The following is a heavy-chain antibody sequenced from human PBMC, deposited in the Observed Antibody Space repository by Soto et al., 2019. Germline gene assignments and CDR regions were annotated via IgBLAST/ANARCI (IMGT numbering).Heavy chain of an antibody. J-gene: IGHJ4*02. D-gene: IGHD1-1*01. CDR3: AKDMESWNHGALHY. CDR1: GFTFNSYA. CDR2: VNSGGDTT. V-gene: IGHV3-23*01. Sequence: EVQLLESGGGLVLPGGSLRLSCEGSGFTFNSYAMSWVRRAPGKGLEWVSTVNSGGDTTHYADSVKGRFTISRDNSRNTLFLQMDSLRAEDTALYYCAKDMESWNHGALHYWGQGTLVTVSS.